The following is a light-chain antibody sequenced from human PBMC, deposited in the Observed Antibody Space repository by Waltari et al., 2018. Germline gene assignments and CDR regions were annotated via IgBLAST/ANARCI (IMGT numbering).Light chain of an antibody. CDR1: QSVLYSSIEQNF. CDR2: WAS. V-gene: IGKV4-1*01. CDR3: QQYYSSPLT. J-gene: IGKJ4*01. Sequence: DIVMTQSPDSLAVSLGERATLTCKSNQSVLYSSIEQNFLAWYQQKAGQPPKLLIYWASTRASGVPDRFSGSGSGTDFTLTINSLQADDLAVYYCQQYYSSPLTFGGGTRVEIK.